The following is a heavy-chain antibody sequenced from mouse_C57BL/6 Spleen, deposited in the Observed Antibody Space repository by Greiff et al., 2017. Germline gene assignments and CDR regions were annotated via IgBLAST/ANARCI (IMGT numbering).Heavy chain of an antibody. D-gene: IGHD3-3*01. CDR3: AGRDRGFAY. V-gene: IGHV1-61*01. J-gene: IGHJ3*01. Sequence: QVQLQQPGAELVRPGSSVKLSCKASGYTFTSYWMDWVKQRPGQGLEWIGNISPSDSETHYNQKFKDKATLTVDKSSSTAYMQLSSLTSEDSAVYYCAGRDRGFAYWGQGTLVTVSA. CDR1: GYTFTSYW. CDR2: ISPSDSET.